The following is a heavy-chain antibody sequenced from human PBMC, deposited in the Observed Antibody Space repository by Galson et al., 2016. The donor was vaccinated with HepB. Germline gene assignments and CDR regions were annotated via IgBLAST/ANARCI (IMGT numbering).Heavy chain of an antibody. Sequence: SVKVSCKASGGTFNKYDISWVRQAPGQGLEWMGGINPAFGTTKYAQKFQGKVTFTADESTSTAYMEMTSLRSEDTAMYYCATYAICMGYFYYMDVWGKGTTVTVSS. J-gene: IGHJ6*03. CDR3: ATYAICMGYFYYMDV. CDR1: GGTFNKYD. CDR2: INPAFGTT. D-gene: IGHD2-2*01. V-gene: IGHV1-69*13.